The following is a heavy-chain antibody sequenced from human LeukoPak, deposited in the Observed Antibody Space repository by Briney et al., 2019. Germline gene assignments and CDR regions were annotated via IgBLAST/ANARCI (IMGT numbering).Heavy chain of an antibody. D-gene: IGHD3-9*01. V-gene: IGHV1-2*02. CDR1: GYTFTGYY. CDR3: ARGILTGRNNWFDP. J-gene: IGHJ5*02. Sequence: ASVKVSCKASGYTFTGYYMHWVPQAPGQGLEWMGWINPNSGGTNYAQKFQGRVTMTRDTSISTAYMELSRLRSDDTAVYYCARGILTGRNNWFDPWGQGTLVTVSS. CDR2: INPNSGGT.